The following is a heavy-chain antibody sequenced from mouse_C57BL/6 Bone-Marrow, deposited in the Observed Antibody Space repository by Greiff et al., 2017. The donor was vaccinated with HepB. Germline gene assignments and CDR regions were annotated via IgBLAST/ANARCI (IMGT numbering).Heavy chain of an antibody. J-gene: IGHJ2*01. D-gene: IGHD1-1*01. V-gene: IGHV1-80*01. CDR2: IYPGDGDT. CDR1: GYAFSSYW. CDR3: VRAPSYYGSFDY. Sequence: QVQLKQSGAELVKPGASVKISCKASGYAFSSYWMNWVKQRPGKGLEWIGQIYPGDGDTNYNGKFKGKATLTADKSSSTAYMQLSSLTSEDSAVYFCVRAPSYYGSFDYWGQGTTLTVSS.